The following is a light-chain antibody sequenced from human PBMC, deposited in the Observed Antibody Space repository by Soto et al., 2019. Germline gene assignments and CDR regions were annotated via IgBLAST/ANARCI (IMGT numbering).Light chain of an antibody. J-gene: IGLJ1*01. V-gene: IGLV2-8*01. CDR2: AVN. CDR3: SSYAGINNLGV. CDR1: SSDVGGYKY. Sequence: QSALTQPPSASGSPGQSVTISCTGTSSDVGGYKYVSWYQQHPDKAPKLMIFAVNKRPSGVPDRFSGSKSGNTASLTVSGLQAEDEADYYCSSYAGINNLGVFGTGTKLTVL.